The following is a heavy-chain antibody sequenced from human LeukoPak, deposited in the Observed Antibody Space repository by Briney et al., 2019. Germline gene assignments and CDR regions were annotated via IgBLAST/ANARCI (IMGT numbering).Heavy chain of an antibody. CDR2: INGGNGNT. CDR1: GYTFTSYA. V-gene: IGHV1-3*01. CDR3: ARYLWNDFWSGYYH. J-gene: IGHJ5*02. Sequence: ASVKVSCKASGYTFTSYAMHWVRQAPGQRLEWMGWINGGNGNTKYLEKFQSRVTMTRDTSTSTVYMELSSLRSEDTAVYYCARYLWNDFWSGYYHWGQGTLVTVSS. D-gene: IGHD3-3*01.